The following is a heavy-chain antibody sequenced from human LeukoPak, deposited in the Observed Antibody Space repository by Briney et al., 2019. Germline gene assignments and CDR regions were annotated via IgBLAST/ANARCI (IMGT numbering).Heavy chain of an antibody. J-gene: IGHJ3*02. CDR3: ARGGVVVLGVMDI. V-gene: IGHV1-2*02. CDR1: GYTFTGYS. D-gene: IGHD2-21*01. CDR2: INPSSGGT. Sequence: GASVKVSCKASGYTFTGYSMHWVRQAPGQGLEWMGWINPSSGGTNYAQKFQGRVTMTRDTSINTSYMGLRRLRSDDTAVYYCARGGVVVLGVMDIWGQGTVVTVSS.